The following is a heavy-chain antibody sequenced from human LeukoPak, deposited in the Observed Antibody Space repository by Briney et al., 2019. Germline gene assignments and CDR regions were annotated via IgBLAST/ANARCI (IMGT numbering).Heavy chain of an antibody. CDR3: ARIVGSSSRTGNWFDP. CDR2: ISAYNGNT. CDR1: GYTFTSYG. D-gene: IGHD6-6*01. Sequence: ASVKISCKASGYTFTSYGISWVRQAPGQGLEWMGWISAYNGNTNYAQKLQGRVTMTTDTSTSTAYMELRSLRSDDTAVYYCARIVGSSSRTGNWFDPWGQGTLVTVSS. J-gene: IGHJ5*02. V-gene: IGHV1-18*01.